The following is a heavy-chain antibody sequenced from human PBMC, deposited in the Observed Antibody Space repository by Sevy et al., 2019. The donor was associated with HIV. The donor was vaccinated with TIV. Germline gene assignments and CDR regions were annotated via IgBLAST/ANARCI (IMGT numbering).Heavy chain of an antibody. D-gene: IGHD2-21*02. Sequence: ASVKVSCKSSGDSFSGYTIIWVRQAPGQGLEWMGGIIPISGPAGPTNSAQNFQDRATITADISTHTAYMELSSLRSEDTALYFCARASSCGGDCYYLQYWGQGTLDTVSS. CDR1: GDSFSGYT. CDR2: IIPISGPAGPT. J-gene: IGHJ1*01. V-gene: IGHV1-69*06. CDR3: ARASSCGGDCYYLQY.